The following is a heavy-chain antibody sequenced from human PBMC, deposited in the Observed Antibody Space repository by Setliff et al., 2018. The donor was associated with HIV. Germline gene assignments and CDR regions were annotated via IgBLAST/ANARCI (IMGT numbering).Heavy chain of an antibody. CDR2: INPNSSDT. V-gene: IGHV1-2*02. CDR3: ARDGRYNFWSGYGYYYYHMDV. CDR1: GYTFTDYY. J-gene: IGHJ6*03. D-gene: IGHD3-3*01. Sequence: ASVKVSCKASGYTFTDYYIHWVRQAPGQGLEWMGWINPNSSDTNYAQKFQGRVTMTRDTSTSTLYMELSSLRSEDTAVYYCARDGRYNFWSGYGYYYYHMDVWGKGTTVTVSS.